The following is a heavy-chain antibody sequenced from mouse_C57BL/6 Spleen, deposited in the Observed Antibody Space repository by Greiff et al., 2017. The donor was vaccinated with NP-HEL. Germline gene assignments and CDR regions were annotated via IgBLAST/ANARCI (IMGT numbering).Heavy chain of an antibody. CDR3: ARGAYYSNYDAMDY. CDR1: GFTFSSYG. CDR2: ISSGGSYT. Sequence: EVQRVESGGDLVKPGGSLKLSCAASGFTFSSYGMSWVRQTPDERLEWVATISSGGSYTYYPDSVKGRFTISRDNAKNTLYLQMSSLKSEDTAMYYCARGAYYSNYDAMDYWGQGTSVTVSS. D-gene: IGHD2-5*01. J-gene: IGHJ4*01. V-gene: IGHV5-6*01.